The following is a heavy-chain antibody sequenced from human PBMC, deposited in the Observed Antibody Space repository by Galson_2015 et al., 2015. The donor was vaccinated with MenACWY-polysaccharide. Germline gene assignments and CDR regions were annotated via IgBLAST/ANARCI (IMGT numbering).Heavy chain of an antibody. V-gene: IGHV3-74*01. J-gene: IGHJ5*02. CDR2: IKSDGSST. CDR1: GFTFSTYW. Sequence: SLRLSCAASGFTFSTYWMHWVRHAPGKGLVWVSSIKSDGSSTSYADSVKGRFTISRDNAKNTLYLQMNSLRAEDTAVYYCARGYSGYHWGQGTLVTVAS. D-gene: IGHD5-12*01. CDR3: ARGYSGYH.